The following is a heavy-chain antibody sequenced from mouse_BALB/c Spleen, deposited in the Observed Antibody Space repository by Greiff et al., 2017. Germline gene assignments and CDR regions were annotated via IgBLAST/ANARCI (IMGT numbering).Heavy chain of an antibody. D-gene: IGHD2-2*01. V-gene: IGHV1-14*01. CDR1: GYSFTSYA. CDR3: ARSDGYDLGDY. Sequence: VQLQQSGPELVKPGASVKMSCKASGYSFTSYAMHWVKQKPGQGLEWIGYINPYNDGTKYNEKFKGKATLTSDKSSSTAYMELSSLTSEDSAVYYCARSDGYDLGDYWGQGTSVTVSS. CDR2: INPYNDGT. J-gene: IGHJ4*01.